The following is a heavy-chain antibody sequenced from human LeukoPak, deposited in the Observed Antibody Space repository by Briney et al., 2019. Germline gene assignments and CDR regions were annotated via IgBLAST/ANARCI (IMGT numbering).Heavy chain of an antibody. Sequence: SETLSLTCTVSGGSLSSYYWSWIRQPARKGLEWIGRIYTSGSTNCNPSLKSRVTMSVDTSKNQFSLKLSSVTAADTAVYYCARDGGAHSYYYYGMDVWGQGTTVTVSS. D-gene: IGHD2-21*01. J-gene: IGHJ6*02. V-gene: IGHV4-4*07. CDR2: IYTSGST. CDR1: GGSLSSYY. CDR3: ARDGGAHSYYYYGMDV.